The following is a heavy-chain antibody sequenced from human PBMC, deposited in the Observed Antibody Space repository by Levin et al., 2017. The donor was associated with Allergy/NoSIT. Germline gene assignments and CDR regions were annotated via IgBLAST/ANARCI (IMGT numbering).Heavy chain of an antibody. Sequence: GSLRLSCTVSGGSISSSSYYWGWIRQPPGKGLEWIGSIYYSGSTYYNPSLKSRVTISVDTSKNQFSLKLSSVTAADTAVYYCARQRGYSYVTYYFDYWGQGTLVTVSS. D-gene: IGHD5-18*01. CDR3: ARQRGYSYVTYYFDY. V-gene: IGHV4-39*01. J-gene: IGHJ4*02. CDR1: GGSISSSSYY. CDR2: IYYSGST.